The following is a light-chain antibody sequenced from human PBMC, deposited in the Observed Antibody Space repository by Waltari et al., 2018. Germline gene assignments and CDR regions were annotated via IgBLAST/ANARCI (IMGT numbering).Light chain of an antibody. CDR1: GSDVGGYEY. V-gene: IGLV2-14*01. Sequence: QSALTQPVYVSGSPGQAIIISCTGTGSDVGGYEYFSWYQQYPGKAPRLIIYDGYNRPSGVSNRFSGSKSDNTASLTISGLQAEDESVYYCSSYTSSGVVFGGGTKLTVL. CDR2: DGY. CDR3: SSYTSSGVV. J-gene: IGLJ2*01.